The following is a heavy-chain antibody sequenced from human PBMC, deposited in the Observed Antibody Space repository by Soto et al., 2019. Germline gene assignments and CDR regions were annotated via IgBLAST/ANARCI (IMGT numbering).Heavy chain of an antibody. Sequence: QVQLVQSGAEVKKPGSSVKVSCKASGGTYSSYAISWVRQAPGQGLEWVGGIIPICGTANYARKFQGRVKIPAEESTSKAYQELSRLRSEEKSVYYCATSNSVYGGGTAFDYWGQGCLVTVSS. J-gene: IGHJ4*02. CDR1: GGTYSSYA. D-gene: IGHD3-16*01. CDR2: IIPICGTA. V-gene: IGHV1-69*01. CDR3: ATSNSVYGGGTAFDY.